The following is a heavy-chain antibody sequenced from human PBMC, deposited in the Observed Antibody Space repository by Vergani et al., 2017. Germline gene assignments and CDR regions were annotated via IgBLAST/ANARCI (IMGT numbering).Heavy chain of an antibody. CDR2: ISGSGGST. V-gene: IGHV3-23*01. Sequence: EVQLLESGGGLVQPGGSLRLSCAASGFTFCLYPMSWVRQAPGKGLEWLSAISGSGGSTYYADSVKGRFTISRDNSKNTLYLQMNSLRAEDTAVYYCAKGVAVAGVFDYWGQGTLVTVSS. D-gene: IGHD6-19*01. CDR1: GFTFCLYP. CDR3: AKGVAVAGVFDY. J-gene: IGHJ4*02.